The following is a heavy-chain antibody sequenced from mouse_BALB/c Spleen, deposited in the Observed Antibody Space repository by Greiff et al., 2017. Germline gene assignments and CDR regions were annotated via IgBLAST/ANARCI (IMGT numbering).Heavy chain of an antibody. J-gene: IGHJ3*01. Sequence: EVQGVESGGGLVQPKGSLKLSCAASGFTFNTYAMNWVRQAPGKGLEWVARIRSKSNNYATYYADSVKDRFTISRDDSQSMLYLQMNNLKTEDTAMYYCVRPIYYEGFAYWGQGTLVTVSA. CDR2: IRSKSNNYAT. CDR3: VRPIYYEGFAY. V-gene: IGHV10-1*02. CDR1: GFTFNTYA. D-gene: IGHD2-4*01.